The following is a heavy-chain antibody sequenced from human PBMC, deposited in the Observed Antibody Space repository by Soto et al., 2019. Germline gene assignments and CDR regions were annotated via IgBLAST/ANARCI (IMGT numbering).Heavy chain of an antibody. J-gene: IGHJ5*02. V-gene: IGHV4-30-4*01. CDR2: IYYSGST. CDR1: GGSISSGDYY. Sequence: QVQLQESGPGLVKPSQTLSLTCTVSGGSISSGDYYWSWIRQPPGKGLEWIGYIYYSGSTYYSPSLKGRFTISVDTSKNQFSLKLSSVTAADTAVYYCASERPDGARLDPWGQGTLVTVSS. CDR3: ASERPDGARLDP. D-gene: IGHD6-6*01.